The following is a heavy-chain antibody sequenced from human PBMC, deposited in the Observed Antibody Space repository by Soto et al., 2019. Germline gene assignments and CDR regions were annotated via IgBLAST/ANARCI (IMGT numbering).Heavy chain of an antibody. V-gene: IGHV1-69*13. CDR3: ARDRGPSSGYYPYWFDP. J-gene: IGHJ5*02. D-gene: IGHD3-22*01. Sequence: ASVKVSCKASGGTFSSYAISWVRQAPGQGLEWMGEIIPIFGTENYAQKFQGRVTITADESTSTAYMELSSLRSEDTAVYYCARDRGPSSGYYPYWFDPWGQGTLVTVSS. CDR1: GGTFSSYA. CDR2: IIPIFGTE.